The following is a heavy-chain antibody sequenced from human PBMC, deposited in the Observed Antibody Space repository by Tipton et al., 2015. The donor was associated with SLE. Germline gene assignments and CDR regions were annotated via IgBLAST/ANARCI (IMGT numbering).Heavy chain of an antibody. CDR1: GGSISGYY. CDR3: ARERYCSGASCYAPDY. Sequence: TLSLTCTVSGGSISGYYWRWIRQPPGKGLEWIGYMSYTGTNNYNPSLRSRVTISGDTSTNQFSLKLKSVTAADSAVYYCARERYCSGASCYAPDYWGQGTLVTVSS. V-gene: IGHV4-59*01. J-gene: IGHJ4*02. D-gene: IGHD2-2*01. CDR2: MSYTGTN.